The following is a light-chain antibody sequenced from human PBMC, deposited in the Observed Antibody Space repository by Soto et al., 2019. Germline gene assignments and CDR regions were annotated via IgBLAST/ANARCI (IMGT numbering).Light chain of an antibody. J-gene: IGLJ2*01. CDR2: RND. CDR1: SSNIGYNF. V-gene: IGLV1-47*01. Sequence: QSVLTQPPSASGTPGQRVTISCSGSSSNIGYNFVYWYQQVPGTAPKLLIYRNDQRPSGVPDRFSGSKSGTSASLAISGLRSEDEADYYCAAWDGSLSVGVFGGGTKLTVL. CDR3: AAWDGSLSVGV.